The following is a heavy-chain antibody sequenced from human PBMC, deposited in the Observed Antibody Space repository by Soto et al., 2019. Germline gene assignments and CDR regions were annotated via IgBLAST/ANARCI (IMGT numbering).Heavy chain of an antibody. Sequence: PSETLSLTCAVYGGPFNDYYWSWIRQPPGKGLEWIGEINHSGSTNYNPSLKSRVTISVDTSKNQFSLKLSSVTAADTAVYDCARGDTLMVYDYCGQGSLVIV. CDR3: ARGDTLMVYDY. CDR2: INHSGST. CDR1: GGPFNDYY. D-gene: IGHD1-20*01. J-gene: IGHJ4*02. V-gene: IGHV4-34*01.